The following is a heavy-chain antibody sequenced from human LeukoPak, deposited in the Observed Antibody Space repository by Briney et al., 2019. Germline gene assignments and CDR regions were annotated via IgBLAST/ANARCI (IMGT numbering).Heavy chain of an antibody. CDR1: GYTFTSYD. J-gene: IGHJ4*02. D-gene: IGHD3-9*01. V-gene: IGHV1-8*01. CDR2: MNPNSGNT. Sequence: GASVKVSCKASGYTFTSYDINWVRRATGQGLEWMGWMNPNSGNTGYAQKFQGRVTMTRNTSISTAYMELSSLRSEDTAVYYCARARSLRYFDWLVRYYFDYWGQGTLVTVSS. CDR3: ARARSLRYFDWLVRYYFDY.